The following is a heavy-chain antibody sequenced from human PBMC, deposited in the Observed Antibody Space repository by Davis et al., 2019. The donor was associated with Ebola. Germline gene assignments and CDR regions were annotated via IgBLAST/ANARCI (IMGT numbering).Heavy chain of an antibody. V-gene: IGHV3-30-3*01. CDR1: GFAFSDYA. J-gene: IGHJ6*03. CDR3: AREARPGYQLLLYYYYYIDV. Sequence: GGSLRLSCAASGFAFSDYAMHWVRQSPGKGLEWVAVVSYDGSDKYYAVSLRGRLTISRDNSKNTLYLQMNSLRAEDTAVYYCAREARPGYQLLLYYYYYIDVWGKGTTVTVSS. D-gene: IGHD2-2*01. CDR2: VSYDGSDK.